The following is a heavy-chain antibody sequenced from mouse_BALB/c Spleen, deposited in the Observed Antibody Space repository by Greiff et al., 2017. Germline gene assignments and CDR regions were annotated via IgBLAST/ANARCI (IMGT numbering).Heavy chain of an antibody. J-gene: IGHJ2*01. CDR1: GYTFTSYW. D-gene: IGHD1-1*01. V-gene: IGHV1S22*01. CDR2: IYPGSGST. Sequence: LQQPGSELVRPGASVKLSCKASGYTFTSYWMHWVKQRPGQGLEWIGNIYPGSGSTNYDEKFKSKATLTVDTSSSTAYMQLSSLTSEDSAVYYCTSNYYYFDYWGQGTTLTVAS. CDR3: TSNYYYFDY.